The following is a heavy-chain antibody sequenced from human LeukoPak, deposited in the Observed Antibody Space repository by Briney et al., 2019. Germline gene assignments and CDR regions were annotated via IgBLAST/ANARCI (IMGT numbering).Heavy chain of an antibody. Sequence: GGSLRLSCAASGFSFNTYAMSWVRQTPEKGLEWVSGISHSGGSTYYAASVKGRFTISRDRSKNTVYLQMNGLRAEDTAVYYCAKDHLAYCGGDCYSDYYMDVWGKGTTVTVSS. D-gene: IGHD2-21*02. J-gene: IGHJ6*03. V-gene: IGHV3-23*01. CDR3: AKDHLAYCGGDCYSDYYMDV. CDR2: ISHSGGST. CDR1: GFSFNTYA.